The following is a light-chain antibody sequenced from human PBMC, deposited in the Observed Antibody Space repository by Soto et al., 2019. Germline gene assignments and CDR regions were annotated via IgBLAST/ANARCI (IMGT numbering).Light chain of an antibody. Sequence: DIQMTQSPSSLSASVGDRVTISCRASQVINNYLAWYQQRRGKGPKLLIYGASTLQSGVPSRFSGSGSGTDFTLTIRSLQPEDVATYYCQKYNSAPPVTFGPGTTVHV. V-gene: IGKV1-27*01. CDR1: QVINNY. CDR2: GAS. CDR3: QKYNSAPPVT. J-gene: IGKJ3*01.